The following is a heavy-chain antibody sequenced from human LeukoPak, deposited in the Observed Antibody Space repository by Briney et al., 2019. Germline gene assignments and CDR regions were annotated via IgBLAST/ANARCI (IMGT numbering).Heavy chain of an antibody. CDR2: IYYSGST. CDR1: GGSISSGDYY. Sequence: KPSQTLSLTCTVSGGSISSGDYYWSWIRQPPGKGLEWIGYIYYSGSTYYNPSLKSRVTISVDTSKNQFSLKLSSVTAAGTAVYYCASSSWYGKGTDYFDYWGQGTLVTVSS. V-gene: IGHV4-30-4*08. CDR3: ASSSWYGKGTDYFDY. J-gene: IGHJ4*02. D-gene: IGHD6-13*01.